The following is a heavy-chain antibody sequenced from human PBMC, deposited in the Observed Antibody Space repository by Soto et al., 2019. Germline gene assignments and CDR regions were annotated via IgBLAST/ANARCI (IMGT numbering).Heavy chain of an antibody. D-gene: IGHD1-20*01. CDR2: IYWDDDG. V-gene: IGHV2-5*02. J-gene: IGHJ4*02. Sequence: QITLKESGPTLVKPTQTLTLTCTFSGFSLTSSGVGVGWIRQPPGKALAWLALIYWDDDGRYSPSLRDRLTITKDTSKNQVILTMTKMGPVDTATYYCAHVDNWNMDRVDYWGQGTLVTVSS. CDR3: AHVDNWNMDRVDY. CDR1: GFSLTSSGVG.